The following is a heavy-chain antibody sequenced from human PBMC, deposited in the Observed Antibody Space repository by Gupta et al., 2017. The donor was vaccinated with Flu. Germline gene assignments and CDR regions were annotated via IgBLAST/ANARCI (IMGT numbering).Heavy chain of an antibody. CDR2: ISYSGTT. Sequence: QVQLQESGPGLVNPSQTLSLTRTVSGVTIGSGGYDWNWIRKHPGKGLEWIGLISYSGTTSYNPSLESRVHISVDTSKNHFSLNLTSVTAADTAVYYCARDRLTPYYYCGLDVWGQGTTVTVSS. V-gene: IGHV4-31*03. J-gene: IGHJ6*02. CDR3: ARDRLTPYYYCGLDV. CDR1: GVTIGSGGYD. D-gene: IGHD3-9*01.